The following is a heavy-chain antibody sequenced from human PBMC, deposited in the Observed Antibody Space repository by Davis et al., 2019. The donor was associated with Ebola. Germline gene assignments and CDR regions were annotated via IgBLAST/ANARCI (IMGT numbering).Heavy chain of an antibody. D-gene: IGHD2/OR15-2a*01. J-gene: IGHJ6*04. CDR1: GFTFSSYG. V-gene: IGHV3-33*08. CDR2: IWFDGNNK. Sequence: GGSLRLSCAASGFTFSSYGMHWVRQAPGKGLEWVAAIWFDGNNKYYADSVKGRFTISRDNSKKTLYLQMNSLRAGDTAVYYCARGFFSLYYYGLDVWGKGTTVTVSS. CDR3: ARGFFSLYYYGLDV.